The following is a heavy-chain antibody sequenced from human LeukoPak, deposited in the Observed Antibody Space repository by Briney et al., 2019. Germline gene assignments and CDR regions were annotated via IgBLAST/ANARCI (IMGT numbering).Heavy chain of an antibody. CDR3: ARWPRGFIWFGELSHD. V-gene: IGHV4-38-2*02. J-gene: IGHJ4*02. D-gene: IGHD3-10*01. Sequence: SETLSLTCSVSGYSISSGYYRGWIRQSPGKGLEWIGSIYQSGSTYYNPSLKSRVTISVDTSKNQFSLKLSSVSAADTAVYYCARWPRGFIWFGELSHDWGQGTLVTVSS. CDR2: IYQSGST. CDR1: GYSISSGYY.